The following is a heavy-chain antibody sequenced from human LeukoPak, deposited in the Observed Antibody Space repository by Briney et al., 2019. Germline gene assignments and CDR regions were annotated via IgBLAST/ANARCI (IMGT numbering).Heavy chain of an antibody. J-gene: IGHJ4*02. CDR2: IYTSGST. Sequence: PSETLSLTCTVSGGSISSGSYYWSWIRQPAGKGLEWIGRIYTSGSTNYNPSLKSRVTISVDTSKNQFSLKLSSVTAADTAVYYCASLVRGVTFDYWGQGTLVTVSS. CDR1: GGSISSGSYY. CDR3: ASLVRGVTFDY. V-gene: IGHV4-61*02. D-gene: IGHD3-10*01.